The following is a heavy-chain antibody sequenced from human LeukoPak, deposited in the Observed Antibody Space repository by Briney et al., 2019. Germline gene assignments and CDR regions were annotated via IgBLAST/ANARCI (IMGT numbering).Heavy chain of an antibody. CDR3: ASVVGAETTVSMYYFDY. J-gene: IGHJ4*02. CDR2: INHSGST. D-gene: IGHD4-17*01. CDR1: GGSFSGYY. V-gene: IGHV4-34*01. Sequence: RSSETLSLTCAVYGGSFSGYYWSWIRQPPGKGLEWIGEINHSGSTNYNPSLKSRVTISVDTSKNQFSLKLSSVTAADTAVYYCASVVGAETTVSMYYFDYWGQGTLVTVSS.